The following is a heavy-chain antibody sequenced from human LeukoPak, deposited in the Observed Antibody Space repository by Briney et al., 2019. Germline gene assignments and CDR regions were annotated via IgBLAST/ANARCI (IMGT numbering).Heavy chain of an antibody. Sequence: SETLSLTSTHPLGSTSSSSYYWDCISHPPRKGLEWIGSIYYSVSTYYNPSVRSRVTISVDTTKMQFSLKMSSVTAADAAVYYCARHDLVVTATILDCWGQGTLVTVSS. CDR3: ARHDLVVTATILDC. CDR2: IYYSVST. V-gene: IGHV4-39*01. J-gene: IGHJ4*02. CDR1: LGSTSSSSYY. D-gene: IGHD2-21*02.